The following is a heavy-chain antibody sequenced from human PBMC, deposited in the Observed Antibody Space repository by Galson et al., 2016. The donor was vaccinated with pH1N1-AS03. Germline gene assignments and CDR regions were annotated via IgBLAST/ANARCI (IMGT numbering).Heavy chain of an antibody. D-gene: IGHD3-10*01. V-gene: IGHV4-4*07. J-gene: IGHJ4*02. CDR3: TRESSGLGRGLDY. CDR2: MDPTGRH. CDR1: GGSLSGYF. Sequence: SETLSLTCRVSGGSLSGYFWTWIRQPAGKGLEWIGRMDPTGRHNYKSSLESRVSMSVDTSKNEISLRLTSVTAADTAVYYCTRESSGLGRGLDYWGQGTLVTVSS.